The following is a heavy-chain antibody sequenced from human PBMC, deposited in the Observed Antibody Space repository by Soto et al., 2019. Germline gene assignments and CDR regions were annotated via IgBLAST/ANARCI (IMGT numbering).Heavy chain of an antibody. CDR1: GFTFSSDS. CDR3: AVGWLRFDY. D-gene: IGHD6-19*01. CDR2: ISSTSTYT. Sequence: EVQLVESGGGLVKPGGSLRLSCTASGFTFSSDSMNWVRQAPGKGLEWVSSISSTSTYTYYAESVRGRFTISRDNAKNSLYLQMNSLRAEDTAVYYCAVGWLRFDYWGQGTLVTVSS. V-gene: IGHV3-21*06. J-gene: IGHJ4*02.